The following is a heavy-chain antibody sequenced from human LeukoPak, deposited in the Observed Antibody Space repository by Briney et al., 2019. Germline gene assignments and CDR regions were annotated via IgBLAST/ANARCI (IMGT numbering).Heavy chain of an antibody. D-gene: IGHD4-11*01. CDR2: IYSSGST. CDR3: VRSLGLQAPIDY. Sequence: SETLSLTCTVSGVSISSYYWNWIRQPPGKGLEWIGYIYSSGSTNYNPSLKSRVTMSVDTSKNQFSLRLTSVTAADTAVYYCVRSLGLQAPIDYWGQGTLVTVSS. CDR1: GVSISSYY. J-gene: IGHJ4*02. V-gene: IGHV4-59*01.